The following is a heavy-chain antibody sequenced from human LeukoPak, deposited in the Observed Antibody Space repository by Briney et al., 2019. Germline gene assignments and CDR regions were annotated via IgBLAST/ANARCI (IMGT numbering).Heavy chain of an antibody. CDR1: GFTFSSYS. V-gene: IGHV3-21*01. D-gene: IGHD1-20*01. Sequence: GRSLRLSCAASGFTFSSYSMNWVRQAPGKGLEWVSSISSSSSYIYYADSVKGRFTISRDNAKNSLYLQMNSLRAEDTAVYYCASLSSVTARGDFDYWGQGTLVTVSS. J-gene: IGHJ4*02. CDR2: ISSSSSYI. CDR3: ASLSSVTARGDFDY.